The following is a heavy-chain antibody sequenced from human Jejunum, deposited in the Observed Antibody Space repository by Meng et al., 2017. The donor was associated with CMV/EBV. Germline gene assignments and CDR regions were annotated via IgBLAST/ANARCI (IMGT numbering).Heavy chain of an antibody. CDR2: INYSESI. V-gene: IGHV4-34*01. J-gene: IGHJ4*02. Sequence: TCAVYGGSFTGYYCAWIRQPPGKGLEWIGEINYSESINYNPSLKSGVTMSVDTSKNQFSLKLRSVTAADTAVYYCARRVGSGKYYFDYWSQGSLVTVSS. CDR1: GGSFTGYY. D-gene: IGHD3-10*01. CDR3: ARRVGSGKYYFDY.